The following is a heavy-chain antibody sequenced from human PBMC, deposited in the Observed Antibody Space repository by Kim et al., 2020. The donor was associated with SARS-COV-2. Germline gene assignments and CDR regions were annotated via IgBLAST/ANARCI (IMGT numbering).Heavy chain of an antibody. Sequence: GGFLRLSCAASGFTFSTYSMSWVRRAPGKGLEWVSSISGSSSYKYFADSVKGRFTISRDNAKNSLSLQMNSLRVEDTAVYFCAGGGQSSGYYPFYWGQGILVTVSS. CDR2: ISGSSSYK. CDR1: GFTFSTYS. CDR3: AGGGQSSGYYPFY. J-gene: IGHJ4*02. V-gene: IGHV3-21*01. D-gene: IGHD3-22*01.